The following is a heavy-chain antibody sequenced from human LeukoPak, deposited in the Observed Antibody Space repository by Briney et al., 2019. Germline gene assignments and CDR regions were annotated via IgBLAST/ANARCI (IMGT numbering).Heavy chain of an antibody. J-gene: IGHJ4*02. Sequence: GGSLRLSCAASGFTFSDSGMHRVRQPPGKGLEWVAFIRYDGTNKDYADSVKGRFSISRDNSKNTLYLQMDSLRAEDTALYYCAKEGNWYSLDNWGQGTPVTVSS. D-gene: IGHD2-21*02. CDR1: GFTFSDSG. CDR3: AKEGNWYSLDN. V-gene: IGHV3-30*02. CDR2: IRYDGTNK.